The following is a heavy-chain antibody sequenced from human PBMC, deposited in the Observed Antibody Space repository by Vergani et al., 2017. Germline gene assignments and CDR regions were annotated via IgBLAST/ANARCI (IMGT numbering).Heavy chain of an antibody. V-gene: IGHV3-9*01. J-gene: IGHJ4*02. Sequence: EVQLVESGGGLVQPGRSLRLSCAASGFTFDDYAMHWVRQAPGKGLEWVSGISWNSGSIGYADSVKGRLTISRDNAKNSLYLQMNSLRAEDTALYYCASLGDYYDSSGYYSRDFDYWGQGTLVTVSS. D-gene: IGHD3-22*01. CDR1: GFTFDDYA. CDR3: ASLGDYYDSSGYYSRDFDY. CDR2: ISWNSGSI.